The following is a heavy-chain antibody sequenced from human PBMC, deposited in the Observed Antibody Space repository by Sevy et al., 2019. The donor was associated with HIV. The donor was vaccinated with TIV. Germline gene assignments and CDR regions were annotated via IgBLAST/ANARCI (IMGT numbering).Heavy chain of an antibody. CDR3: ASVKIYDILTGSGDYFDY. Sequence: GESLKFSCAASEFTFSSNWMTWVRQAPGKGLEWVANIKQDGSEKYYVDSVKGRFTISRDNAKNSLYLQMNSLRAEDTAVYYCASVKIYDILTGSGDYFDYWGQGTLVTVSS. CDR2: IKQDGSEK. CDR1: EFTFSSNW. J-gene: IGHJ4*02. V-gene: IGHV3-7*01. D-gene: IGHD3-9*01.